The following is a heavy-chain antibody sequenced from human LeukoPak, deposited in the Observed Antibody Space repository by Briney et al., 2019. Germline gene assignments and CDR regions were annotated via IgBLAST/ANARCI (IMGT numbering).Heavy chain of an antibody. CDR1: GGTFSSYA. J-gene: IGHJ6*02. CDR3: ARGPAPYGDYNYYYGMDV. Sequence: EASVKVSCKASGGTFSSYAISWVRQAPGQGLEWMGRIIPILGIANYAQKFQGRVTITADKSTSTAYMELSSLRSEDTAVYYCARGPAPYGDYNYYYGMDVWGQGTTVTVSS. D-gene: IGHD4-17*01. CDR2: IIPILGIA. V-gene: IGHV1-69*04.